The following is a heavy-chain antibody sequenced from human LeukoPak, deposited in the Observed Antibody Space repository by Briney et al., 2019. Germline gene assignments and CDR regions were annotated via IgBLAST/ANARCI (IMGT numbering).Heavy chain of an antibody. V-gene: IGHV1-46*01. Sequence: ASVKVSCKASGYTFTSYYLHWVRQAPGQGLEWKGIINPSGGSTSYAQKFQGRVTMTRDTSTSTVYMELSSLRSEDTAVYYCARTLTLPNWFDPWGQGTLVTVSS. CDR2: INPSGGST. CDR1: GYTFTSYY. CDR3: ARTLTLPNWFDP. J-gene: IGHJ5*02. D-gene: IGHD2-21*02.